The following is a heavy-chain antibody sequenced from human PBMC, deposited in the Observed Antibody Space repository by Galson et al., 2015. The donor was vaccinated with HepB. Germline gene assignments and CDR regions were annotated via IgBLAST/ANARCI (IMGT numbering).Heavy chain of an antibody. D-gene: IGHD6-19*01. CDR2: INGGNGNT. V-gene: IGHV1-3*01. CDR3: AREGGWYYDY. Sequence: SVKVSCKVSGYTFTSFAMHWVRQAPGQRLEWMGWINGGNGNTKNSQKFQGRVTITRDTSASTAHMELSSLRSEDTAVYYCAREGGWYYDYWGQGTLITVSS. J-gene: IGHJ4*02. CDR1: GYTFTSFA.